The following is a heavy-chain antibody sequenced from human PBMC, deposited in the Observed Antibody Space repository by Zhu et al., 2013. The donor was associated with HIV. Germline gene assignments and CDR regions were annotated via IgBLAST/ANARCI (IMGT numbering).Heavy chain of an antibody. CDR3: TRISRILGTPXD. CDR1: GYTLTNYG. J-gene: IGHJ4*02. Sequence: QVHLVQSGSEVKKPGASVKVSCKASGYTLTNYGITWVRQAPGQGLEWVGWISTYYGNTNYAQRLQGRLTMTTDTSTSTAYMELRSLRSDDTAVYYCTRISRILGTPXDWGQGTLVTVSS. CDR2: ISTYYGNT. V-gene: IGHV1-18*01. D-gene: IGHD2-21*01.